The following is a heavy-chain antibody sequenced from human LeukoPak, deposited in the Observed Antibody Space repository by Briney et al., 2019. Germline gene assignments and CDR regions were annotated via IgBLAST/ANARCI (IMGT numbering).Heavy chain of an antibody. CDR1: GGSFSGYY. D-gene: IGHD2-15*01. J-gene: IGHJ6*02. CDR3: TLKYQSRGHYYGMDV. Sequence: SETLSLTCAVYGGSFSGYYWSWIRQPPGKGLEWIGEINHSGSTNYNPSLKSRVTISVDTSKNQFSLKLSSVTAADTAVYYCTLKYQSRGHYYGMDVWGQGTTVTVSS. CDR2: INHSGST. V-gene: IGHV4-34*01.